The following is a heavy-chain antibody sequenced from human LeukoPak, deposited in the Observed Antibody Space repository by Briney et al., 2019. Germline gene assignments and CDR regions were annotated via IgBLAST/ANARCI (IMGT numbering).Heavy chain of an antibody. CDR1: GYSFTNYA. CDR2: INTNTGNP. D-gene: IGHD2-15*01. CDR3: ARGGDLLGYCSGGSCYSDFDH. Sequence: PQASVKVSCKASGYSFTNYAMNWVRQAPGQGLEWMGWINTNTGNPTYAQGFTGRFVFSLDTSVSTAYLQISSLKAEDTAVYYCARGGDLLGYCSGGSCYSDFDHWGQGTLVTVSS. V-gene: IGHV7-4-1*02. J-gene: IGHJ4*02.